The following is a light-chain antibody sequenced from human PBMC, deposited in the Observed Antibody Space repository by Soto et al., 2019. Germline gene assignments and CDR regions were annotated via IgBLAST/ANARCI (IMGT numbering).Light chain of an antibody. Sequence: QSALTQPPCASRSPGQSVTISCTGTSSVIDIYDFVSWYQQHPGKAPKLLIYEVSKRPSGVPDRFSGSKFGNTASLTVSDLHTEDAADYYCSAYAGTNDLGAFGGGTKLTVL. CDR3: SAYAGTNDLGA. CDR2: EVS. J-gene: IGLJ3*02. CDR1: SSVIDIYDF. V-gene: IGLV2-8*02.